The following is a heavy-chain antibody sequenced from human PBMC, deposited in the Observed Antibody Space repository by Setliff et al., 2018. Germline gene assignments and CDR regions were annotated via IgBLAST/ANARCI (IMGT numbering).Heavy chain of an antibody. CDR2: IYSSGNI. D-gene: IGHD4-17*01. CDR3: ARVRNDYPYYIDS. V-gene: IGHV4-61*09. J-gene: IGHJ4*02. Sequence: SETLSLTCTVSGGSISSGTFYWTWLRQPAGKGLEWIGHIYSSGNINYNPSLVSRVTISIDTSKSQFSLRLSSVTAADTAVYYCARVRNDYPYYIDSWGQGTLVTVSS. CDR1: GGSISSGTFY.